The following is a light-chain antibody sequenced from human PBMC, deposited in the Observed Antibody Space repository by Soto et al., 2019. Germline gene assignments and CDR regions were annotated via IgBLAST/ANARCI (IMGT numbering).Light chain of an antibody. CDR1: QSVSSN. CDR2: GAS. Sequence: EIVMTQSPATLSVSPGERVTLSCWASQSVSSNFAWYQQKPGQAPRLLIYGASTRATGIPARFSGSGSETEFTLTISSLQSEDFAVYYCQQYNTWPPYTFGQGTKLEIK. J-gene: IGKJ2*01. CDR3: QQYNTWPPYT. V-gene: IGKV3-15*01.